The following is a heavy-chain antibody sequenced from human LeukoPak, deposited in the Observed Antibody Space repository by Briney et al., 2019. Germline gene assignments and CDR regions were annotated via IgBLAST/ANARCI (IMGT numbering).Heavy chain of an antibody. CDR2: ISGSGGST. Sequence: TGGSLRLSCAASGFTFSSYAMSWVRQAPGKGLEWVSAISGSGGSTYYADSVKGRFTISRDNSKSTLYLQMNSLRAEDTAVYYCAKDRYSGLNTIDYWGQGTLVTVSS. J-gene: IGHJ4*02. D-gene: IGHD6-13*01. CDR1: GFTFSSYA. V-gene: IGHV3-23*01. CDR3: AKDRYSGLNTIDY.